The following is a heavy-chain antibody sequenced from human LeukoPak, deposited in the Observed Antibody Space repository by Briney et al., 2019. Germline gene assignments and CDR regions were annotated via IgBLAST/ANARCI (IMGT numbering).Heavy chain of an antibody. Sequence: GRSLRLSCAASGFTFDDYAMHWVRQAPGKGLEWVSGISWNSGHIGYADSVKGRFTISRDNAKNSLYLQMNSLRAEDTAVYYCARRRDSGSLQHFDYWGQGTLVTVSS. J-gene: IGHJ4*02. CDR3: ARRRDSGSLQHFDY. D-gene: IGHD1-26*01. CDR2: ISWNSGHI. CDR1: GFTFDDYA. V-gene: IGHV3-9*01.